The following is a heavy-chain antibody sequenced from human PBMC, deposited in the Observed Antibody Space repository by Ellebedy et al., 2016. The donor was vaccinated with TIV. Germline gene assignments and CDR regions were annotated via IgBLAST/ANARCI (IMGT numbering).Heavy chain of an antibody. Sequence: GESLKISCKGSGYSFTSYWIGWVRQMPGKGLEWMGIIYPGDSDTRYSPSFQGQVTISADKSISTAHLQWSSLKASDTATYYCARGMTGSSYWFDPWGQGTLVTVSS. CDR2: IYPGDSDT. D-gene: IGHD1-14*01. V-gene: IGHV5-51*01. CDR1: GYSFTSYW. J-gene: IGHJ5*02. CDR3: ARGMTGSSYWFDP.